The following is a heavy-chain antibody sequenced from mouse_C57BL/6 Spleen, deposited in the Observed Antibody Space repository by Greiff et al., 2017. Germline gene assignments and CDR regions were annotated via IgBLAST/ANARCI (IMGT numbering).Heavy chain of an antibody. J-gene: IGHJ4*01. Sequence: EVQLQQSGPELVKPGASVKISCKASGYTFTDYYMNWVKQSHGKSLEWIGDINPNNGGTSYNQKFKGKATLTVDKSSSTAYMELRSLTSEDSAVYYCARGRPPYAMDYWGQGTSVTVSS. CDR2: INPNNGGT. CDR3: ARGRPPYAMDY. CDR1: GYTFTDYY. V-gene: IGHV1-26*01.